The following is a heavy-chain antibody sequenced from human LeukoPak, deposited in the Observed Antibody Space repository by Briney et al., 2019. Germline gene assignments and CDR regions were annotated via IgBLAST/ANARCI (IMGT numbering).Heavy chain of an antibody. CDR2: IYHSGTT. CDR1: GGSVNDYY. V-gene: IGHV4-59*02. Sequence: SETLSLTCAVSGGSVNDYYWSWIRQPPGKGLEWIGYIYHSGTTNFSPSLRSRVAVSVDTSKNQFSLRLSSVTAADTAVYYCARAGSVGEASSVNRELLYDYWGQGTLVTVSS. D-gene: IGHD3-10*01. J-gene: IGHJ4*02. CDR3: ARAGSVGEASSVNRELLYDY.